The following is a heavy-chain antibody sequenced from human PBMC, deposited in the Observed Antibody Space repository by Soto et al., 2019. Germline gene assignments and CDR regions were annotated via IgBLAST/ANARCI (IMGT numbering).Heavy chain of an antibody. D-gene: IGHD3-10*01. CDR1: GFTFSSYA. CDR3: AKSGITMVRGVIGDDAFDI. J-gene: IGHJ3*02. CDR2: ISGGGGST. Sequence: GGSLRLSCAASGFTFSSYAMSWVRQAPGKGLEWVSAISGGGGSTYYADSVKGRFTISRDNSKNTLYLQMNSLRAEDTAVYYCAKSGITMVRGVIGDDAFDIWGQGTMVTVSS. V-gene: IGHV3-23*01.